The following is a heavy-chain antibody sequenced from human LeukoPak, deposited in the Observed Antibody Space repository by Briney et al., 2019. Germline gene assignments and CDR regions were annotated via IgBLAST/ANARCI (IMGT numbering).Heavy chain of an antibody. CDR1: GFTFSSYW. CDR3: ARACHYDSSGSDY. D-gene: IGHD3-22*01. J-gene: IGHJ4*02. V-gene: IGHV3-74*01. Sequence: GGSLRLSCAASGFTFSSYWMHWVRQAPGKGLVWVSRINSDGSSTSYADSVKGRFTISRDNAKNTLYLQMISLRAEDTAVYYCARACHYDSSGSDYWGQGTLVTVSS. CDR2: INSDGSST.